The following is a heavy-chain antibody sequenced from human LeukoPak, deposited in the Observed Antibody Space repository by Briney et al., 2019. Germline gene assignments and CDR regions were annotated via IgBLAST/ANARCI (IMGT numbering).Heavy chain of an antibody. CDR3: ASSITGTTGVVTYYYMDV. J-gene: IGHJ6*03. V-gene: IGHV1-8*01. D-gene: IGHD1-7*01. Sequence: ASVQVSFKASGYTFTSYDINWVRQPTGQGREWMGWMNTNSGNTGSAQRFQGRVTMTKNTYISTAYMELSSMRSEDTAVYYCASSITGTTGVVTYYYMDVWGKGTTVTVSS. CDR2: MNTNSGNT. CDR1: GYTFTSYD.